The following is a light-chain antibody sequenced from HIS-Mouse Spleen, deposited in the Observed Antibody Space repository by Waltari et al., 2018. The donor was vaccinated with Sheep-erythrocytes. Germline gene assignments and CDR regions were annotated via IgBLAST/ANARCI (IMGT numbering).Light chain of an antibody. CDR3: LQDYNYPFT. CDR1: PGIRND. V-gene: IGKV1-6*01. Sequence: AIQMTQSPSSLSASVGARVTITCRASPGIRNDLGWYQQKPGKAPKLLIYAASSLQSGVPSRFSGSGSGTDFTLTISSLQPEDFATYYCLQDYNYPFTFGPGTKVDIK. CDR2: AAS. J-gene: IGKJ3*01.